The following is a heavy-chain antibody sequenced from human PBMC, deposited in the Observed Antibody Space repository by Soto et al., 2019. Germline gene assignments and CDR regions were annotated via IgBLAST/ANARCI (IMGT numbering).Heavy chain of an antibody. Sequence: SVKVSCKASGGTFSSYAISWVRQAPGQGLEWMGGIIPIFGTANYAQKFQGRVTITADESTGTAYMELSSLRSEDTAVYYCASTAAAGQAQPSGYDYWGQGTLVTVS. V-gene: IGHV1-69*13. J-gene: IGHJ4*02. D-gene: IGHD6-13*01. CDR2: IIPIFGTA. CDR1: GGTFSSYA. CDR3: ASTAAAGQAQPSGYDY.